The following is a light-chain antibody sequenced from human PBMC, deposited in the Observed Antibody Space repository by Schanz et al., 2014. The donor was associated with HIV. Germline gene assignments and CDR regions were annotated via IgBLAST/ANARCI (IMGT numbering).Light chain of an antibody. Sequence: QSALTQPASVSGSPGQSITMSCSGSSRDIGFYEYVSWYQQHPGKVPKLLIYDVSHRPSGVSDRFSASKSGNTASLTVSGLQAGDEADYYCSSYVGKAMVFGGGTKLTVL. J-gene: IGLJ3*02. CDR3: SSYVGKAMV. CDR1: SRDIGFYEY. CDR2: DVS. V-gene: IGLV2-14*03.